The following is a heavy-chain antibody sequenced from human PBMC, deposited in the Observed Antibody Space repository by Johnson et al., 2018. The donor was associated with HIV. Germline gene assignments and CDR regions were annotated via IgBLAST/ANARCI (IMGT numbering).Heavy chain of an antibody. CDR2: ISGSGGST. J-gene: IGHJ3*02. D-gene: IGHD3-22*01. CDR1: GFTFSSYA. Sequence: VQLVESGGGVVRPGGSLRLSCAASGFTFSSYAMSWVRQAPGKGLEWVSAISGSGGSTYYPGSVKGRVTIARETAKNSVYLQMNSLRAEDTAVYYCAKESPRGYYYEGFAFDIWGQGTMVTVSS. V-gene: IGHV3-23*04. CDR3: AKESPRGYYYEGFAFDI.